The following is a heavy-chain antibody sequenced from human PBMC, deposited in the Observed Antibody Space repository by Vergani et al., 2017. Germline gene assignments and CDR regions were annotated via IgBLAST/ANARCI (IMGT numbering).Heavy chain of an antibody. Sequence: EVQLVESGGGLVQPGGSLKLSCAASGFTFSGSAMHWVRQASGKGLEWVGRIRSKANSYATAYAASVKGRFTISRDDSKNTAYLQMNSLKTEETAVYSCTRRSVVGATDYWGQGTLVTVSS. J-gene: IGHJ4*02. V-gene: IGHV3-73*01. CDR3: TRRSVVGATDY. CDR1: GFTFSGSA. CDR2: IRSKANSYAT. D-gene: IGHD1-26*01.